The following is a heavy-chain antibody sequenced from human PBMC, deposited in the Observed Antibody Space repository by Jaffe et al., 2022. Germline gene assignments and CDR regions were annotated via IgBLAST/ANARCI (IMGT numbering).Heavy chain of an antibody. CDR3: AIRLATINYYFDY. CDR2: IYHSGST. Sequence: QVQLQESGPGLVKPSETLSLSCTVSDYSISSGNYWGWIRQPPGKGLEWIGSIYHSGSTYYNPSLKSRVTISVDTSKNQFSLKLTSVTAADTAVYYCAIRLATINYYFDYWGQGTLVTVSS. D-gene: IGHD5-12*01. J-gene: IGHJ4*02. CDR1: DYSISSGNY. V-gene: IGHV4-38-2*02.